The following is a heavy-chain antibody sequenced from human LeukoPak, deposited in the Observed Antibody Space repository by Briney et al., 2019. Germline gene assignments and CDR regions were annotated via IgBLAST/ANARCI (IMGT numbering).Heavy chain of an antibody. CDR3: ATIALAGNGDY. J-gene: IGHJ4*02. CDR2: ISSSSSYI. Sequence: GGSLRLSCAASGFTFSSYSMNWVRQAPGKGLEWVSSISSSSSYIYYADSVKGRFTISRDNSKNTLFLQMISLRADDTAVYYCATIALAGNGDYWGQGTLVTVSS. D-gene: IGHD6-19*01. V-gene: IGHV3-21*04. CDR1: GFTFSSYS.